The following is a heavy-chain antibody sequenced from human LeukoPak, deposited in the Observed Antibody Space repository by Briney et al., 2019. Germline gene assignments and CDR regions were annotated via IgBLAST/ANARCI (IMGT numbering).Heavy chain of an antibody. V-gene: IGHV4-34*01. CDR3: ARLSVATIWSLWGVNWFDP. CDR1: AESFNDYY. Sequence: MSSETLSLTCAVYAESFNDYYWSWIRQAPGKGLEWIGEINHSGITTYNPSLRSRVTVSVDTSKNQFSLKLSSVTAADTAVYYCARLSVATIWSLWGVNWFDPWGQGTLVTVSS. D-gene: IGHD5-12*01. J-gene: IGHJ5*02. CDR2: INHSGIT.